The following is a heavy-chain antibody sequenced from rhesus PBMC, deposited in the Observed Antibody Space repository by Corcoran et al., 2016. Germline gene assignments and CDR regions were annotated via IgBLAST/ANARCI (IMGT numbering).Heavy chain of an antibody. V-gene: IGHV4-169*01. CDR1: GGSISSSY. CDR3: ARRYSGSYSFDY. CDR2: IYGIGSST. J-gene: IGHJ4*01. D-gene: IGHD1-44*02. Sequence: QLQLQESGPGLVKPWETLSVTCAVSGGSISSSYWSWIRQAPGKGLEWIGVIYGIGSSTNYNPSLKGRVTLSVDTSKNQLSLKLSSVTTADTAVYYCARRYSGSYSFDYWGQGVLVTVSS.